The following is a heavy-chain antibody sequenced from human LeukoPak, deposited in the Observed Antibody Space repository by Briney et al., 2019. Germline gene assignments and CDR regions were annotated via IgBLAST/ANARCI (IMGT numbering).Heavy chain of an antibody. V-gene: IGHV3-74*01. CDR2: ITGDGSDI. CDR3: ARDAYTATSNWLDP. J-gene: IGHJ5*02. D-gene: IGHD2-21*02. CDR1: GFTLNKYW. Sequence: PGGSLRLSCEASGFTLNKYWMHWVRQAPGKGIVWVSRITGDGSDIAYADSVKGRFTVSRDDAKNTLFLQMTSLRVEDTAIYYCARDAYTATSNWLDPWGQGTLVTVSS.